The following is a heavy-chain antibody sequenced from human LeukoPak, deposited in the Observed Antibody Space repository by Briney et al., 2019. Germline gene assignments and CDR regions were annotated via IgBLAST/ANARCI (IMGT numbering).Heavy chain of an antibody. CDR1: GFTFSSYS. D-gene: IGHD3-22*01. V-gene: IGHV3-48*01. J-gene: IGHJ4*02. CDR3: ARDTGAYYDSGGLDY. CDR2: ISGSGSTI. Sequence: GGSLRLSCAASGFTFSSYSMNWVRQAPGKGLEWVSYISGSGSTIYYADSVKGRFTISRDNAKNSLFLQMNSLRAEDTAVYYCARDTGAYYDSGGLDYWGQGTLVTVSS.